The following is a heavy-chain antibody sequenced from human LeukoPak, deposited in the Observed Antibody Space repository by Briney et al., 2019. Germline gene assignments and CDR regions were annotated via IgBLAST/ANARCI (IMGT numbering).Heavy chain of an antibody. CDR1: GFSFGSSV. CDR3: AKNLYCGGGSCYPSALGMDV. V-gene: IGHV3-23*01. J-gene: IGHJ6*02. Sequence: GGSLRLSCAASGFSFGSSVMSWVRQAPGKGLEWVSSISGSGNRTYYADSVKGRFTISRDNSKNTLFLQMNSLRAEDTAVYYCAKNLYCGGGSCYPSALGMDVWGQGTTVTVSS. CDR2: ISGSGNRT. D-gene: IGHD2-15*01.